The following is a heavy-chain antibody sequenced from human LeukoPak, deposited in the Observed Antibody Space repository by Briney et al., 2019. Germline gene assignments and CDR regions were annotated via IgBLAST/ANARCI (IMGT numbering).Heavy chain of an antibody. CDR3: ARLRPRDDAFDI. J-gene: IGHJ3*02. Sequence: PSETLSLTCTVSGGSISSSSYYWGWIRQPPGKGLEWIGSIYYRGSTYYNPSLKSRVTISVDTSKNQFSLKLSSVTAADTAVYYCARLRPRDDAFDIWGQGTMVTVSS. V-gene: IGHV4-39*01. CDR1: GGSISSSSYY. CDR2: IYYRGST.